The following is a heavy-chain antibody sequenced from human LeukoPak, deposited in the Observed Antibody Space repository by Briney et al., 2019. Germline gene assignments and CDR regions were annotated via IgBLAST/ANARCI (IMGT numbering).Heavy chain of an antibody. D-gene: IGHD3-10*01. Sequence: GGSLRLSCAASGYTFTHAWMTWVRQAPGKGLEWVGRIKSKADGETTDYAAPVKGRFFMSRDDSKATLYLQMNYLETEDTAVYYCTTDLGITMIRGVIVSWGQGTLVTVSS. CDR2: IKSKADGETT. V-gene: IGHV3-15*01. CDR3: TTDLGITMIRGVIVS. J-gene: IGHJ4*02. CDR1: GYTFTHAW.